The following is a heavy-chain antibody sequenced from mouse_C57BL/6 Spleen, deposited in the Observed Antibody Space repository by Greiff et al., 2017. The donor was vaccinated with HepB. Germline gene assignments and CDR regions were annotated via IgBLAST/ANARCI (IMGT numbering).Heavy chain of an antibody. V-gene: IGHV5-4*03. CDR1: GFTFSSYA. CDR2: ISDGGSYT. Sequence: EVNVVESGGGLVKPGGSLKLSCAASGFTFSSYAMSWVRQTPEKRLEWVATISDGGSYTYYPDNVKGRFTISRDNAKNNLYLQMSHLKSEDTAMYYCAKFQEITTVVDPWFAYWGQGTLVTVSA. CDR3: AKFQEITTVVDPWFAY. D-gene: IGHD1-1*01. J-gene: IGHJ3*01.